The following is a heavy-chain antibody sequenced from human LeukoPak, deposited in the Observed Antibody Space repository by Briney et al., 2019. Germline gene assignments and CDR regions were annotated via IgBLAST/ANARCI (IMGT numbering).Heavy chain of an antibody. Sequence: SETLSLTCTVSGGSISSSSHYWGWIRQPPGKGLEWIGTIYYTGSTYYNSSLKSRVTISVDTSKKQFSLKLSSVTAADTAVYYCARDRIYYDSNSYGMDVWGQGTTVTVSS. J-gene: IGHJ6*02. CDR3: ARDRIYYDSNSYGMDV. CDR2: IYYTGST. D-gene: IGHD3-22*01. V-gene: IGHV4-39*02. CDR1: GGSISSSSHY.